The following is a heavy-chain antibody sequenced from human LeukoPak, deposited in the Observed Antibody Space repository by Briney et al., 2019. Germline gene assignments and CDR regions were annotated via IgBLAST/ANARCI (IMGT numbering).Heavy chain of an antibody. D-gene: IGHD6-13*01. V-gene: IGHV4-4*02. CDR2: IYHSGST. CDR1: GGSISSSNW. J-gene: IGHJ4*02. Sequence: PSGTLSLTCAVSGGSISSSNWWSWVRQPPGKGLEWIGEIYHSGSTNYNPSLKSRVTISVDKSKNQFSLKLSSVTAADTAVYYCARAPRAAAGRCFDYWGQGTLVTVSS. CDR3: ARAPRAAAGRCFDY.